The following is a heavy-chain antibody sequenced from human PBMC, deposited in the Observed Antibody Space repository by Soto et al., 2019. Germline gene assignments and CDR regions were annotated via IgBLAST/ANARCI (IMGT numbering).Heavy chain of an antibody. CDR1: GGSIGSSTYF. Sequence: PSETLPLTCTVAGGSIGSSTYFWGWIRQPPGKGLEWIGSIDYSGTTYYNTSLRRRATISVDTSKNQFSLKLSSVTAADTVVFYFAKDGSNIGTYPQYSQHLGQRTLDPVSS. J-gene: IGHJ1*01. CDR2: IDYSGTT. D-gene: IGHD1-26*01. V-gene: IGHV4-39*02. CDR3: AKDGSNIGTYPQYSQH.